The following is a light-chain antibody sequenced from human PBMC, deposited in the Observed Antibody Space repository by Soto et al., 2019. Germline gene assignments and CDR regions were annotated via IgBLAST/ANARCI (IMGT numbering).Light chain of an antibody. V-gene: IGKV1-33*01. CDR3: QQYDNRLFT. CDR2: DAS. J-gene: IGKJ3*01. Sequence: DIPMTQSPSSLSASVGDRVTITCQASQDISNYLNWYQQKPGKAPKLLIYDASNLETGIPSRFSGSGSGTDFTFTISSLQLEDIATYYCQQYDNRLFTFGAGTKVYIK. CDR1: QDISNY.